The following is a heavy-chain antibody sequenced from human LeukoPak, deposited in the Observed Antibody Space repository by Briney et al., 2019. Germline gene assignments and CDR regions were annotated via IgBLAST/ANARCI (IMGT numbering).Heavy chain of an antibody. J-gene: IGHJ3*02. V-gene: IGHV4-30-2*01. Sequence: PSETLSLTCAVSGGSISSGHSSWNWFRQPPGKGLEWIGYIYHSGSTYYNPSLKSRVAISVDRSKNQISLKLRSVTAADTALYYCARGGTAFDIWGQGTMVTVSS. CDR1: GGSISSGHSS. D-gene: IGHD1-26*01. CDR2: IYHSGST. CDR3: ARGGTAFDI.